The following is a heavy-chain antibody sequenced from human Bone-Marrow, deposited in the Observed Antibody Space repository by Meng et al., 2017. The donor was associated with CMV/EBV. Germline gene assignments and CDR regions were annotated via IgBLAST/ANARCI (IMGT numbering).Heavy chain of an antibody. CDR3: AREGRRWLYIDF. CDR1: GDSVSSNSAA. D-gene: IGHD6-19*01. J-gene: IGHJ4*02. CDR2: TSYRSKWYN. V-gene: IGHV6-1*01. Sequence: SGDSVSSNSAAWNWIRQSPSRGLEWLGRTSYRSKWYNDYALSVKGRITITPDTSKNQFSLQVNSVTPEDTAVYYCAREGRRWLYIDFWSQGTLVTVSS.